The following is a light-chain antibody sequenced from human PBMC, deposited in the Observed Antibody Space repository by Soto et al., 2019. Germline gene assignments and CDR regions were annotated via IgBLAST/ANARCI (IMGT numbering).Light chain of an antibody. V-gene: IGKV1-5*01. CDR1: ESIKGW. J-gene: IGKJ1*01. CDR3: RQYNNGWT. CDR2: DAS. Sequence: DIQVTQSPSTLSASVGDRVTITCRASESIKGWLAWYQQKPGKAPKLLIYDASSLKGGVPSRFSGSGSGTEFTLTISSLQPDDFATYYCRQYNNGWTFGQGTKVEIK.